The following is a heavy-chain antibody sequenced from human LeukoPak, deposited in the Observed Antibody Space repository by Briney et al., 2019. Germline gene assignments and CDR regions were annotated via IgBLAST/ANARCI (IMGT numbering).Heavy chain of an antibody. V-gene: IGHV4-34*01. D-gene: IGHD3-10*01. CDR2: INHSGST. J-gene: IGHJ4*02. Sequence: SGTLSLTCAVYGGSFIGYYWSWIRQPPGKGLEWIGEINHSGSTNYNPSLKSRVTISVDTSKNQFSLQLSSVTAADTAVYYCARRGYVVRGVNKYRRPGDYFDYWGQGTLVTVSS. CDR1: GGSFIGYY. CDR3: ARRGYVVRGVNKYRRPGDYFDY.